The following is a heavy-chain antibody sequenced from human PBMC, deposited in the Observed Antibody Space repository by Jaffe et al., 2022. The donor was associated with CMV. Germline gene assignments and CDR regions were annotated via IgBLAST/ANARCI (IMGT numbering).Heavy chain of an antibody. J-gene: IGHJ6*02. CDR2: IIPIFGTA. CDR1: GGTFSSYA. Sequence: QVQLVQSGAEVKKPGSSVKVSCKASGGTFSSYAISWVRQAPGQGLEWMGGIIPIFGTANYAQKFQGRVTITADESTSTAYMELSSLRSEDTAVYYCAREDTAMARYYYYGMDVWGQGTTVTVSS. D-gene: IGHD5-18*01. CDR3: AREDTAMARYYYYGMDV. V-gene: IGHV1-69*01.